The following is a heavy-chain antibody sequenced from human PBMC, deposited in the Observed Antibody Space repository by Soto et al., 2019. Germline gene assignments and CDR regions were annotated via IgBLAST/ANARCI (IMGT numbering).Heavy chain of an antibody. Sequence: SETLSLTCTVSGDPVSTASYCWDWLRQSPGQGLEWIGYISYSGNTDYNPTLKNRVTISADTSKNQFSLRLTSVTAADTAVYYCARGRYDSGWFDFWGQGTPVTVSS. J-gene: IGHJ4*02. D-gene: IGHD6-19*01. CDR2: ISYSGNT. CDR1: GDPVSTASYC. CDR3: ARGRYDSGWFDF. V-gene: IGHV4-61*01.